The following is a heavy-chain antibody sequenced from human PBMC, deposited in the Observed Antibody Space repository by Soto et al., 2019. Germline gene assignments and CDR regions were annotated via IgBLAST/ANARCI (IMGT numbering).Heavy chain of an antibody. J-gene: IGHJ5*02. CDR2: AHNSGST. Sequence: SETLSLTCSVSGGSISSYYWSWIRQSPGKGLEWIGYAHNSGSTNYYPSLKSRVTISMDTSKNEFSLKLSSATAADTAVYYCARPAIRYNWSDGVNHWGQGTLVTVSS. D-gene: IGHD1-20*01. CDR1: GGSISSYY. V-gene: IGHV4-59*01. CDR3: ARPAIRYNWSDGVNH.